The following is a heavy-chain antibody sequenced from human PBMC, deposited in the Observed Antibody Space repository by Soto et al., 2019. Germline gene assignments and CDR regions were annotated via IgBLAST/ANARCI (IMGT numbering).Heavy chain of an antibody. D-gene: IGHD6-13*01. CDR3: ARGNGWGSSSFRDYYYGMDV. Sequence: GASVKVSCKASGGTFSSYAISWVRQAPGQGLEWMGGIIPIFGTANYAQKFQGRVTITADESTSTAYMELSSLRSEDTGVYYCARGNGWGSSSFRDYYYGMDVWGQGATVIVSS. CDR1: GGTFSSYA. CDR2: IIPIFGTA. V-gene: IGHV1-69*13. J-gene: IGHJ6*02.